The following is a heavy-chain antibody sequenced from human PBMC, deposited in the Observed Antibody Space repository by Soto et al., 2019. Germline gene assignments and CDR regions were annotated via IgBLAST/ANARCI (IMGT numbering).Heavy chain of an antibody. CDR2: IIPIFGTA. J-gene: IGHJ4*02. CDR3: ARASYSSSWYGGLCFFDY. V-gene: IGHV1-69*13. CDR1: GGTFSSYA. D-gene: IGHD6-13*01. Sequence: SVKVSCKASGGTFSSYAISWVRQAPGQGLEWMGGIIPIFGTANYAQKFQGRVTITADESTSTAYMELSSLRSEDTAVYYCARASYSSSWYGGLCFFDYWGQGTLVTVSS.